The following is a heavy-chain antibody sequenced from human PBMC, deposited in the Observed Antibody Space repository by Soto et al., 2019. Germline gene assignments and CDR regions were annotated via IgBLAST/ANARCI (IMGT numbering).Heavy chain of an antibody. J-gene: IGHJ6*02. V-gene: IGHV4-31*03. CDR3: ARELPQRQGRNMDV. CDR2: IDHRGSL. Sequence: SETLSLTCTVTGVSMTFGDQYWTWIRQRPGEGLEWFGYIDHRGSLYYNPSLQSRVSMSVDTSKNQFSLNLSSVTAADTAVYYCARELPQRQGRNMDVWGQGTTVTVSS. CDR1: GVSMTFGDQY. D-gene: IGHD1-1*01.